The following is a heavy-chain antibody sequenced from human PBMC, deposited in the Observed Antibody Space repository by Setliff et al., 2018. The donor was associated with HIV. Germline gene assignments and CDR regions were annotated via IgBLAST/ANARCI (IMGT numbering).Heavy chain of an antibody. Sequence: PSETLSLTCAVSGYSITSGYYWGWIRQPPGKGLEWIGNMYDGGTPHYNPSLKSRVTVSLDTSRNQFSLRLNSVTAADTAHYFCVVYFIGNGGRGLWGQGTQVTVSS. CDR3: VVYFIGNGGRGL. J-gene: IGHJ4*02. CDR2: MYDGGTP. D-gene: IGHD2-15*01. V-gene: IGHV4-38-2*01. CDR1: GYSITSGYY.